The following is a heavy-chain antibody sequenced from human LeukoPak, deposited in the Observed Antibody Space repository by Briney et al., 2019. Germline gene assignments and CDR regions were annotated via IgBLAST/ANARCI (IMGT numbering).Heavy chain of an antibody. J-gene: IGHJ1*01. Sequence: ASVKVSCKASGYTFTGYYMYWVRQAPGQGLECMRWMNPNSGGTNYAQKFQGRVTMTRDTPISTAYMELSRLNSDDTAVYYCARGITTVRGVIRLYGFQHWGQGTLVIVSS. CDR1: GYTFTGYY. CDR2: MNPNSGGT. D-gene: IGHD3-10*01. CDR3: ARGITTVRGVIRLYGFQH. V-gene: IGHV1-2*02.